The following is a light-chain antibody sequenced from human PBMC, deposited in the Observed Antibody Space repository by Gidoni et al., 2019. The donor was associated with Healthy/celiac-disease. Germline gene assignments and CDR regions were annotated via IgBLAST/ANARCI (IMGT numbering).Light chain of an antibody. Sequence: TQLTQPPSSLSAPVGDRVTITCQASQDISSYLTWYQQKPGKAPKLLIYDASNLERGVPSRFSGSRSGTDFTFTISSLQPEDIATYYCQQYNSHTWTFGQGTKVEIK. CDR2: DAS. J-gene: IGKJ1*01. CDR1: QDISSY. CDR3: QQYNSHTWT. V-gene: IGKV1-33*01.